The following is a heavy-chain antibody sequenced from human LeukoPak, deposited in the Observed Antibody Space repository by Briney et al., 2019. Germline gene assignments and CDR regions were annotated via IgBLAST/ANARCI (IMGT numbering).Heavy chain of an antibody. Sequence: ASVKVSCKASGYTFTGYYMHWVRQAPGQGLEWMGWISAYNGNTNYAQKLQGRVTMTTDTSTSTAYMELRSLRSDDTAVYYCARDAVAGFLGDYWGQGTLVTVSS. CDR2: ISAYNGNT. D-gene: IGHD6-19*01. CDR3: ARDAVAGFLGDY. CDR1: GYTFTGYY. V-gene: IGHV1-18*04. J-gene: IGHJ4*02.